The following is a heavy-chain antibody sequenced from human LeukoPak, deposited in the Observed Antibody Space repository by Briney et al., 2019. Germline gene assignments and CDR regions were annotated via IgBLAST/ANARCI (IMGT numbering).Heavy chain of an antibody. CDR3: ARERRPPYCSSTSCYGFDP. CDR2: INPRGST. V-gene: IGHV4-34*01. Sequence: SETLSLTCAVYGGSFNNYYWNWIRQPPGKGLEWIGEINPRGSTNYNPSLKSRVTMSIDTSRNQFSLKLSSVTAADTAVYYCARERRPPYCSSTSCYGFDPWGQGTLVTVSS. J-gene: IGHJ5*02. D-gene: IGHD2-2*01. CDR1: GGSFNNYY.